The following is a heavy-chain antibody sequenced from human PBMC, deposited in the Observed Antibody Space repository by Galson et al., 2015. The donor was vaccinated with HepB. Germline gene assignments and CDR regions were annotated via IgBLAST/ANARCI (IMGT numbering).Heavy chain of an antibody. CDR3: ARQELAGKWVTPALVY. J-gene: IGHJ4*02. CDR1: GGSMNTYF. V-gene: IGHV4-59*08. Sequence: ETLSLTCTVSGGSMNTYFWSWIRQPPGKGLEWIGSIYYSGSTNYNPSLQSRVTISVDTSKDLFSLKLSSVTAADTAVYYCARQELAGKWVTPALVYWGQGTLVTVSS. D-gene: IGHD1-7*01. CDR2: IYYSGST.